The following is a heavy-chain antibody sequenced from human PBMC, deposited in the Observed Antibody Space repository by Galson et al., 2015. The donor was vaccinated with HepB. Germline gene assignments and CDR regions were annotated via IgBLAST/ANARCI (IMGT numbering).Heavy chain of an antibody. CDR1: GFTFDDYV. V-gene: IGHV3-43D*03. CDR3: AKQSSSWKGVFES. Sequence: SLRLSCAASGFTFDDYVMHWVRQAPGKGLEWISLISWDGGPTYYADSVKGRFTVSRDNSQNSLFLQMASLTTDDTALYYCAKQSSSWKGVFESWGQGTLVTVSS. D-gene: IGHD6-13*01. J-gene: IGHJ4*02. CDR2: ISWDGGPT.